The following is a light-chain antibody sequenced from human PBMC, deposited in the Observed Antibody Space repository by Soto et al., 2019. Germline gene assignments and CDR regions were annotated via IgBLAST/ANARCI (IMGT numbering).Light chain of an antibody. CDR2: DVS. J-gene: IGLJ2*01. V-gene: IGLV2-14*01. CDR1: SSDVGGYNY. CDR3: SSYTSSSTRGV. Sequence: QSALTQPASVSGSPGQSITISCTGTSSDVGGYNYVSWYQQHPGKAPKLMFYDVSNRPSGVSNRFSGSKSGNTASLTISGLQAEDEADYYCSSYTSSSTRGVFGGGTKLTVL.